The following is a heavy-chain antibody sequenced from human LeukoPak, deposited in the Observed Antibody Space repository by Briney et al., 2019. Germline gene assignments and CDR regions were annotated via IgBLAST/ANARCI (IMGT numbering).Heavy chain of an antibody. V-gene: IGHV3-21*01. CDR3: ARVQRGEMATFDY. Sequence: GGSLRLSCAASGFIFSSYSMNWVRHARGKGLEWVSSISSTSTYIHYADSLKGRFTISRDNARNSLYLQINSLRVEDTAVYYCARVQRGEMATFDYWGQGTLVTVSS. CDR2: ISSTSTYI. CDR1: GFIFSSYS. D-gene: IGHD5-24*01. J-gene: IGHJ4*02.